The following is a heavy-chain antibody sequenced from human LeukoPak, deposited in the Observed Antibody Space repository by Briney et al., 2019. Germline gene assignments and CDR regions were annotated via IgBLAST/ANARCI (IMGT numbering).Heavy chain of an antibody. D-gene: IGHD3-3*01. CDR3: AREGYDFWSGSAQVTPTYAFDI. CDR2: IIPIFGTA. CDR1: GYTFTSYD. Sequence: SVKVSCKASGYTFTSYDINWVRQAPGQGLEWMGGIIPIFGTANYAQKFQGRVTITADESTSTAYMELSSLRSEDTAVYYCAREGYDFWSGSAQVTPTYAFDIWGQGTMVTVSS. J-gene: IGHJ3*02. V-gene: IGHV1-69*13.